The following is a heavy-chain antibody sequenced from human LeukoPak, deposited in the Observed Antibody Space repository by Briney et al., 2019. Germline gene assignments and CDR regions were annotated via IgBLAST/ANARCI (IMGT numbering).Heavy chain of an antibody. J-gene: IGHJ6*02. CDR1: GFTFSSYG. CDR2: ISYDGSNK. CDR3: AKESAEVAVAGTDYYYYGMDV. V-gene: IGHV3-30*18. Sequence: GRSLRLACAAAGFTFSSYGIHWGRQAPCKGLGWVAVISYDGSNKYYAESVKGRFTISRDNSKNTLYLQMNSLRAEDTAVYYCAKESAEVAVAGTDYYYYGMDVWGQGTTVTVSS. D-gene: IGHD6-19*01.